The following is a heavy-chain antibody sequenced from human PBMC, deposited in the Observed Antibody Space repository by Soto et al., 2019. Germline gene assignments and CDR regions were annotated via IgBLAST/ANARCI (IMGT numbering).Heavy chain of an antibody. CDR2: INPSGGST. V-gene: IGHV1-46*03. Sequence: ASVKVSCKASGYTFTSYYMHWVRQAPGQGLEWMGIINPSGGSTSYAQKFQGRVTMTRDTSTSTVYMELSSLRSEDTAVYYCARGRGVVVVAAIYGMDVWGQGTTVTVSS. D-gene: IGHD2-15*01. CDR1: GYTFTSYY. CDR3: ARGRGVVVVAAIYGMDV. J-gene: IGHJ6*02.